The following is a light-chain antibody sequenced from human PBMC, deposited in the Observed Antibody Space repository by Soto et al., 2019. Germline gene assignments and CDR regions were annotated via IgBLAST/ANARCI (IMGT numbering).Light chain of an antibody. V-gene: IGLV2-14*01. CDR3: SSYTSSSTPYV. CDR1: SSDVGGYNY. Sequence: QSALTQPASVSGSLGQSITISCTGTSSDVGGYNYVSWYQQHPVKAPKLMIYDVTNWPSGVSDRFSGSKSGNTASLTISGLQAEDEADYYCSSYTSSSTPYVFGTGTKVTVL. J-gene: IGLJ1*01. CDR2: DVT.